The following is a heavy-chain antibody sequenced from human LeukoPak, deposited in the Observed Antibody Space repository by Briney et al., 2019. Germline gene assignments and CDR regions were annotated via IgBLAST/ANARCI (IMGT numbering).Heavy chain of an antibody. CDR1: GYTFIGYD. Sequence: ASVKVSCKTSGYTFIGYDINWVRQATGQGLEWMGWMNPNSGDTGYAQKFQGRVTMTRDTSISTAYMELSSLRSEDTAVYYCAKDSGGPYSSYDYWGQGTQVTVSS. J-gene: IGHJ4*02. V-gene: IGHV1-8*01. CDR2: MNPNSGDT. D-gene: IGHD6-25*01. CDR3: AKDSGGPYSSYDY.